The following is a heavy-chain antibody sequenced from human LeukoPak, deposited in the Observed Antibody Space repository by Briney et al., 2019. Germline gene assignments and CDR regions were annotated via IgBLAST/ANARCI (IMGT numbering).Heavy chain of an antibody. CDR1: GGSFSGYY. CDR3: ARGTGVATIRPWYFDL. Sequence: SETLSLTCAVYGGSFSGYYWSWIRQPPGKGLEWIGYIYYSGSTNYNPSLKSRVTISVDTSKNQFSLKLSSVTAADTAVYYCARGTGVATIRPWYFDLWGRGTLVTVSS. CDR2: IYYSGST. D-gene: IGHD5-12*01. J-gene: IGHJ2*01. V-gene: IGHV4-59*01.